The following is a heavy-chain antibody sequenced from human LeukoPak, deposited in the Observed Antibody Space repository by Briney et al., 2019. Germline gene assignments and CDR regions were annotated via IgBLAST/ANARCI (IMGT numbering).Heavy chain of an antibody. CDR2: ISGSVGST. D-gene: IGHD2-15*01. Sequence: PGGSLRLSCAASGFTFSSYAMSWVRQAPGKGLEWVSAISGSVGSTYYADSVKGRFTISRDNSKNTLYLQMNSLRPEDTAVYYCAKARYCNGGSCYSMDYWGQGTLVTVSS. CDR1: GFTFSSYA. J-gene: IGHJ4*02. CDR3: AKARYCNGGSCYSMDY. V-gene: IGHV3-23*01.